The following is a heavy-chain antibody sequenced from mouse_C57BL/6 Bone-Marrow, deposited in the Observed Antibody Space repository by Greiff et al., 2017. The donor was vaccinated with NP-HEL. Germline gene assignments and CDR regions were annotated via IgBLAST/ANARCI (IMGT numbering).Heavy chain of an antibody. CDR1: GYTFTSYG. CDR3: ARYVRYAMDY. Sequence: QVQLQQSGAELARPGASVKLSCKASGYTFTSYGISWVKQRPGQGLEWIGEIYPRSGNTYYNEKFKGKATLTADKSSSTAYMELRSLTSEDSAVYFCARYVRYAMDYWGQGTSVTVSS. CDR2: IYPRSGNT. D-gene: IGHD2-10*02. J-gene: IGHJ4*01. V-gene: IGHV1-81*01.